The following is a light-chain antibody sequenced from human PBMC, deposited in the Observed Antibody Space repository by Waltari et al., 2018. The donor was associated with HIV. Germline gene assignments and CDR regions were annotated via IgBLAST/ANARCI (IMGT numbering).Light chain of an antibody. J-gene: IGKJ1*01. CDR2: GAS. Sequence: PGERATLSCRASQSVSSRYLAWYQQKPGQAPLLLIYGASSRATGIPDRFSGSGSGTDFTLTISRLEPEDFAVYYCQQYGSSPPWTFGQGTKVEIK. V-gene: IGKV3-20*01. CDR1: QSVSSRY. CDR3: QQYGSSPPWT.